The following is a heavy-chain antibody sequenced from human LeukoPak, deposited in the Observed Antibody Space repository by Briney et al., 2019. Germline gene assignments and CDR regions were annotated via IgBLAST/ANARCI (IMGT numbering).Heavy chain of an antibody. CDR1: GYTFTSYG. V-gene: IGHV1-18*04. J-gene: IGHJ4*02. Sequence: ASVKVSCKASGYTFTSYGISWVRQAPGQGLEWMGWISAYNGNTNYAQKLQGRVTMTTDTSTSKAYMELRSLRSDDTAVYYCARVESGDIVVVVAAMPLAHFDYWGQGTLVTVSS. CDR2: ISAYNGNT. CDR3: ARVESGDIVVVVAAMPLAHFDY. D-gene: IGHD2-15*01.